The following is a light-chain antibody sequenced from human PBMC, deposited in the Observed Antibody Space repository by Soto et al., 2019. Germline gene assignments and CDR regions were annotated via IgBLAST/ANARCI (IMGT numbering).Light chain of an antibody. J-gene: IGLJ2*01. CDR1: SSDVGGYNY. CDR3: CSYAGSYTFVV. V-gene: IGLV2-11*01. CDR2: DVS. Sequence: QSALTQPRSVSGSPGQSVTISCTGTSSDVGGYNYVSWYQQHPGKAPKLMIYDVSKRPSGVADRFSGSKSGNTASLTISGLQAEDEDDDYCCSYAGSYTFVVFGGGTKLTVL.